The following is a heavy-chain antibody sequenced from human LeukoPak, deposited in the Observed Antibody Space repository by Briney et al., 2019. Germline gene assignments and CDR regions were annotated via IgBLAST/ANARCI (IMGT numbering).Heavy chain of an antibody. Sequence: GESLKISCKGSGYSFTSYWISWVRQMPGKGLEWMGRIDPSDSYTNYSPSFQGHVTISADKSISTAYLQLSSLKASDTAMYYCARHVSPIDIVVVPAPTYFDYWGQGTLVTVSS. J-gene: IGHJ4*02. D-gene: IGHD2-2*01. CDR3: ARHVSPIDIVVVPAPTYFDY. CDR1: GYSFTSYW. CDR2: IDPSDSYT. V-gene: IGHV5-10-1*01.